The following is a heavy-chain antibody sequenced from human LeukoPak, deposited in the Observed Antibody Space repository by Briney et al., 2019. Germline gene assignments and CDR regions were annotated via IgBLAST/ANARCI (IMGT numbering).Heavy chain of an antibody. Sequence: RNSTGKGLEWVAIIKPDGSDKYHVDSVKGRFTISRDNAKNSLYLQMSSLRAEDTAVYYCARGGHRQKEFWGQGTLVTVSS. V-gene: IGHV3-7*02. CDR3: ARGGHRQKEF. CDR2: IKPDGSDK. J-gene: IGHJ4*02. D-gene: IGHD3-10*01.